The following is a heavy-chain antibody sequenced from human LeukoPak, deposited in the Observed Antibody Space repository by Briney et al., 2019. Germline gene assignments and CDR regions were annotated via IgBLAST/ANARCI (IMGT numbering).Heavy chain of an antibody. V-gene: IGHV3-7*01. CDR3: AREFNSFLADCSGGQCLFMS. CDR2: IKPDRSDK. Sequence: GGSLRLSCTASHFTFTTYWMSWVRQAPGKGLEWVANIKPDRSDKYYVDSVKGRFTISRDNAKNSLYLQMDSLRAEDTAMYYCAREFNSFLADCSGGQCLFMSWGQGILVTVSS. D-gene: IGHD2-15*01. J-gene: IGHJ4*02. CDR1: HFTFTTYW.